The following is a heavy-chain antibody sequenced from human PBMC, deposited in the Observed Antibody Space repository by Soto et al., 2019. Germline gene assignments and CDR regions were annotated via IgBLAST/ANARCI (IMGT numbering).Heavy chain of an antibody. Sequence: QVQLVESGGGVVQPGRSLRLSCAASGFTFSSYAMHWVRQAPGKGLEWVAVISYDGSKKYYADSVKGRFTISRDNSKNPLYLKMNSLRAEDTAVYYCARIDIAGGDYPTYSWFDPWGQGTLVTVSS. J-gene: IGHJ5*02. CDR3: ARIDIAGGDYPTYSWFDP. V-gene: IGHV3-30-3*01. CDR2: ISYDGSKK. D-gene: IGHD4-17*01. CDR1: GFTFSSYA.